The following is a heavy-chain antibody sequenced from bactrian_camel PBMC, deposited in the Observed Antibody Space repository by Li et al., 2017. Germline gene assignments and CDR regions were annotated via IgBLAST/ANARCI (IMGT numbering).Heavy chain of an antibody. CDR1: GFQFSDYP. V-gene: IGHV3S42*01. J-gene: IGHJ4*01. Sequence: VQLVESGGGLVQPGGSLRLSCIASGFQFSDYPMSWVRQAPGKGLEWVAQIAYDGWVTRYHDSAKGRLTISRDNARNTLYLQMNSLKPEDTAMYYCAADSCSYCSDGLCYTSGGALANKYRGQGTQVTVS. CDR2: IAYDGWVT. D-gene: IGHD2*01. CDR3: AADSCSYCSDGLCYTSGGALANKY.